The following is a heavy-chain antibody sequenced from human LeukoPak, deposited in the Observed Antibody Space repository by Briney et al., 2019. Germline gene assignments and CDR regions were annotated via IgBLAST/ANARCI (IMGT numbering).Heavy chain of an antibody. CDR3: ARAYYDFWSGYRTPFDY. J-gene: IGHJ4*02. D-gene: IGHD3-3*01. CDR1: GGSISSSSYY. V-gene: IGHV4-39*07. Sequence: SETLSLTCTVSGGSISSSSYYWGWIRQPPGKGLEWIGGIYYSGSTYYNPSLKSRVTISVDTSKNQFSLKLSSVTAADTAVYYCARAYYDFWSGYRTPFDYWGQGTLVTVSS. CDR2: IYYSGST.